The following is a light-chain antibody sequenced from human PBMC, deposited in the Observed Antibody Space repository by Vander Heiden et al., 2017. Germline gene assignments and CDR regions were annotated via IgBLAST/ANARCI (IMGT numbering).Light chain of an antibody. Sequence: EIVLTQSPATLSLSPGERATLSCRASQSVSSYLAWYQQKPGQAPRLLIYDASNRATGIPARFSASGSGTDFTLTISSLEPEDFAVYYCQQLSNWPRYTFGQGTKLEIK. J-gene: IGKJ2*01. V-gene: IGKV3-11*01. CDR2: DAS. CDR3: QQLSNWPRYT. CDR1: QSVSSY.